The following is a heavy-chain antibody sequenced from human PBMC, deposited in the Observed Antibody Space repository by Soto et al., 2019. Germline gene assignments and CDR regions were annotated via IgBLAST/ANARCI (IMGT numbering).Heavy chain of an antibody. CDR2: IYHSGTT. CDR1: GDSIRSSSYY. D-gene: IGHD3-3*01. J-gene: IGHJ4*02. Sequence: QLQLQESGPGLVKPSETLSLTCTVSGDSIRSSSYYWGWIRQPPGKGLEWIGSIYHSGTTYYNPSLKSRVTISVDTSKNQFSLKLSAVTAADTAVYYCARHSFAIFGLAEPFVHWGQGTLVTVSS. V-gene: IGHV4-39*01. CDR3: ARHSFAIFGLAEPFVH.